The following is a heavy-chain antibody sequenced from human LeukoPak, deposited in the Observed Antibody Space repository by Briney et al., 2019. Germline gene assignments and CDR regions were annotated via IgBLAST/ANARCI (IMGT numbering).Heavy chain of an antibody. J-gene: IGHJ5*02. CDR2: ISAGGSST. Sequence: GGSLRPSCAASGFPFSNFAMTWIRQAPGKGLEWISLISAGGSSTFDADSMRGRFTISRDNYKNTLYLQMNSLRVEDTAVYYCAKAGGRGWSNWFDPWGQGTQVTVSS. CDR3: AKAGGRGWSNWFDP. V-gene: IGHV3-23*01. D-gene: IGHD6-19*01. CDR1: GFPFSNFA.